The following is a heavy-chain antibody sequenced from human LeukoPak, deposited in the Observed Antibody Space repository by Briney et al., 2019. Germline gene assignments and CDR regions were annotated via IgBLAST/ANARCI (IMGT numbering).Heavy chain of an antibody. Sequence: KSSETLSLTCTVSGGSISSGDYYWSWIRQPPGKGLEWIGYIYYSGSTYYNPSLKSRVTISVDTSKSQFSLKLSSVTAADTAVYYCARARLGSSIDYWGQGTLVTVSS. V-gene: IGHV4-30-4*08. CDR1: GGSISSGDYY. CDR3: ARARLGSSIDY. D-gene: IGHD3-16*01. J-gene: IGHJ4*02. CDR2: IYYSGST.